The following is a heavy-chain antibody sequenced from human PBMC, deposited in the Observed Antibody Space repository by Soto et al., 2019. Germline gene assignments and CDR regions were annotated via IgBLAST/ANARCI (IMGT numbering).Heavy chain of an antibody. CDR1: GCTFSSYG. CDR2: ISYDGSNK. D-gene: IGHD3-10*01. V-gene: IGHV3-30*18. J-gene: IGHJ4*02. CDR3: AKDHLWFGELPRAPLFDY. Sequence: AGGSLRLSWAASGCTFSSYGMRWVRQAPGKGLEWVAVISYDGSNKYYADSVKGRFTISRDNSKNTLYLQMNSLRAEDTAVYYCAKDHLWFGELPRAPLFDYWGQGTLVTVSS.